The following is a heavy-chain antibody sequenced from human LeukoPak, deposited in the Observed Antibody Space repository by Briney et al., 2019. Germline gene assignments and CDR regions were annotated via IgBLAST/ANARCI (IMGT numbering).Heavy chain of an antibody. CDR3: ARSNCNSCYLGVWYYFDY. Sequence: GGSLRLSCAASGFTVSSNYMSWVRQAPGKGLEWVSVIYSDGRTYYAGSVKGRFTISRDNSKNTLFLQMNSLRAEDTAVYYCARSNCNSCYLGVWYYFDYWGQGTMVTVSS. D-gene: IGHD1/OR15-1a*01. CDR2: IYSDGRT. CDR1: GFTVSSNY. J-gene: IGHJ4*03. V-gene: IGHV3-66*01.